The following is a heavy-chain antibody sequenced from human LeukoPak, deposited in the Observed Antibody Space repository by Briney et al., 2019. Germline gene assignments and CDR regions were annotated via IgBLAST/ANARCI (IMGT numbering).Heavy chain of an antibody. CDR1: GGTFSSCD. Sequence: ASVKVSCKASGGTFSSCDISWVRQAPGQGLEWMGGIIPMLGTPNYAQKFQGRVTITADKSASTAYMDLSSLRSEDTAVYYCASGTTDIVVVPATLRNYYLDYWGQGTLVTVSS. CDR3: ASGTTDIVVVPATLRNYYLDY. J-gene: IGHJ4*02. CDR2: IIPMLGTP. V-gene: IGHV1-69*06. D-gene: IGHD2-2*01.